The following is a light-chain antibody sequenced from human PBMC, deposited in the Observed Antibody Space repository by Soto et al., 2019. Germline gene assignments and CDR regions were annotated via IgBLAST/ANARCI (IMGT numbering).Light chain of an antibody. CDR1: QSVSSY. Sequence: EIVLTQSPATLSLSPGERATLSCRASQSVSSYLAWYQQKPGQAPRLLIYDASNRATGIPARFSGSGSGTAFTLTNPSLEPEDFAVYYGQQRGTFGQGTRLEIK. CDR2: DAS. V-gene: IGKV3-11*01. J-gene: IGKJ5*01. CDR3: QQRGT.